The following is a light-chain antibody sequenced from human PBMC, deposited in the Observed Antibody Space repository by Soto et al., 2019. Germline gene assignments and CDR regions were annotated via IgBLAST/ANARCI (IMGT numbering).Light chain of an antibody. V-gene: IGLV2-8*01. J-gene: IGLJ1*01. CDR3: GSYADSHYFHV. Sequence: QSALIQPPSASGSPGQSVTISCTGTSSDVGGYNYVSWYQQHPGKAPKLMIYEVSKRPSGVPDRFSGSKSGNTASLTVSGLQAEDEADYYCGSYADSHYFHVFLTGTKVTDL. CDR1: SSDVGGYNY. CDR2: EVS.